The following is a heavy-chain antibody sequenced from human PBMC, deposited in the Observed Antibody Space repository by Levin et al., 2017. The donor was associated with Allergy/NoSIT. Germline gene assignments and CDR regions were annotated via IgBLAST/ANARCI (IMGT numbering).Heavy chain of an antibody. CDR1: GFTFDDYG. Sequence: GGSLRLSCAASGFTFDDYGMSWVRQAPGKGLEWVSGINWNGGSTGYADSVKGRFTISRDNAKNSLYLQMNSLRAEDTALYHCASGLSYYYMDVWGKGTTVTVSS. V-gene: IGHV3-20*01. CDR3: ASGLSYYYMDV. CDR2: INWNGGST. J-gene: IGHJ6*03.